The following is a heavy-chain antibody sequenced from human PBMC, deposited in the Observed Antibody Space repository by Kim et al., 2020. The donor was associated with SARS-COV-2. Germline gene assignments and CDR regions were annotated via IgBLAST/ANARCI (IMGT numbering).Heavy chain of an antibody. Sequence: SVKVSCKASGGTFSSYAISWVRQAPGQGLEWMGGIIPIFGTANYAQKFQGRVTITADESTSTAYMELSSLRSEDTAVYYCAREYSSGRARPPNWGQGTLVTVSS. V-gene: IGHV1-69*13. CDR2: IIPIFGTA. CDR3: AREYSSGRARPPN. D-gene: IGHD6-19*01. CDR1: GGTFSSYA. J-gene: IGHJ4*02.